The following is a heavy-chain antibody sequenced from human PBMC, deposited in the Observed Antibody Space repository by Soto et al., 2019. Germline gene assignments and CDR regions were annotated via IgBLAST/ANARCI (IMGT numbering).Heavy chain of an antibody. CDR3: ARLWGCSGGHCLYYFDY. CDR2: IYRSGST. J-gene: IGHJ4*02. V-gene: IGHV4-38-2*01. D-gene: IGHD2-15*01. CDR1: DYAISTGYY. Sequence: SETLSLTCAVSDYAISTGYYWGWIRQPPGKGLEWIGSIYRSGSTFYNPSLKSRVTISVDTSKNQFSLRLTSVTAADTAVYFCARLWGCSGGHCLYYFDYWGQGALVTVSS.